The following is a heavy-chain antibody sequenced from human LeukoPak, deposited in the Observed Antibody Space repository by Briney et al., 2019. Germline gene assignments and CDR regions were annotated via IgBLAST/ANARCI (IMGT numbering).Heavy chain of an antibody. CDR1: GFTFSSYG. J-gene: IGHJ2*01. CDR2: ISYDGSNK. V-gene: IGHV3-30*03. D-gene: IGHD3-10*01. CDR3: GREPRGFFWYFDL. Sequence: GRSLRLSCAASGFTFSSYGMHWVRQAPGKGLGWVAVISYDGSNKYYADSVKGRFSISRDNAKNSLYLQLNSLRDEDTAMYYCGREPRGFFWYFDLWGRGTLVTVSS.